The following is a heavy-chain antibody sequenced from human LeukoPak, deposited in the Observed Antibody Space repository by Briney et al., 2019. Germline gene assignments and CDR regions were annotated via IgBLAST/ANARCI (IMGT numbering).Heavy chain of an antibody. CDR3: ARGRGITMIREDYFDY. CDR2: IYTSGST. D-gene: IGHD3-22*01. J-gene: IGHJ4*02. V-gene: IGHV4-4*07. Sequence: SETLSLTCTVAGGSISSYYWSWIRQPAGKGLEWIGRIYTSGSTNYNPSLKSRATMSVDTSKNQFSLKLSSVTAADTAVYYCARGRGITMIREDYFDYWGQGTLVTVSS. CDR1: GGSISSYY.